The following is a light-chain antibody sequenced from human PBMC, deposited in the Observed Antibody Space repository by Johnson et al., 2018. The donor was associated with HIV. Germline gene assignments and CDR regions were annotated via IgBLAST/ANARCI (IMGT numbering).Light chain of an antibody. V-gene: IGLV1-51*01. CDR3: GTWDSSLSGV. Sequence: QSVLTQPPSVSAAPGQKVTISCSGSSSNIGNNYVSWYQQVPGTAPKLLIYGNDKRPSGIPDRFSGSKSGTSATLGITGLQSGDEANYYCGTWDSSLSGVFGTGTAVTVL. J-gene: IGLJ1*01. CDR1: SSNIGNNY. CDR2: GND.